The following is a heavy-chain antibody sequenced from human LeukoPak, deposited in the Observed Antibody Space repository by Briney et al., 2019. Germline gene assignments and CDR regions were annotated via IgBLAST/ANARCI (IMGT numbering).Heavy chain of an antibody. CDR3: TYDHFDS. J-gene: IGHJ4*02. CDR2: ISWNSGSI. V-gene: IGHV3-9*01. CDR1: GFTFDDYA. Sequence: PGRSLRLSCAASGFTFDDYAMHWVRQAPGKGLEWVSGISWNSGSIGYADSVKGRFTISRDNAKNTLYLQMNSLRADDTAMYYCTYDHFDSWGQGTLVTVSS.